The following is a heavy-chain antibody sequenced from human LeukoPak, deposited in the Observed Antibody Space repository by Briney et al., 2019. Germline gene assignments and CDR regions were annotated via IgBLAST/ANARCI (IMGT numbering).Heavy chain of an antibody. J-gene: IGHJ3*02. CDR3: AKGGFHDAFDI. D-gene: IGHD3-10*01. CDR1: VLTFSSYV. Sequence: PGGSLRLSCAASVLTFSSYVMSWVRQAPWKGLEWVSAISGSGGSTYYAHSVKGRFTIPRDNSKNTLYLQMNSLRAEDTAVYYCAKGGFHDAFDIWGQGTMVSVSS. V-gene: IGHV3-23*01. CDR2: ISGSGGST.